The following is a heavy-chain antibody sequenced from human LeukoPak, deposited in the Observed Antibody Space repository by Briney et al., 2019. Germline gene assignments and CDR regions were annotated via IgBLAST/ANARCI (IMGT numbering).Heavy chain of an antibody. Sequence: GGSLRLSCAASGFTFSSYAMSWVRQAPRKGLEWVSAISGSGDSTYYADSVKGRFTISRDNSKNTLNLQMNSLRAEDTAVYYCAKGVVVVAATLYYFDYWGQGTLVTVSS. CDR1: GFTFSSYA. J-gene: IGHJ4*02. V-gene: IGHV3-23*01. CDR2: ISGSGDST. CDR3: AKGVVVVAATLYYFDY. D-gene: IGHD2-15*01.